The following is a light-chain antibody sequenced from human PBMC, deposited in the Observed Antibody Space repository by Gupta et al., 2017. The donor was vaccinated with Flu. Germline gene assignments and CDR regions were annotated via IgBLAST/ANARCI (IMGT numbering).Light chain of an antibody. Sequence: QSVLTQPPSVSGAPGQRVTISCTGSSTNIGAGYDVHWYQQLPGIAPKLLIYDNNSRPSGVPDRFSGSKSGTSASLAITGLQAEDEADYYCQSYDTSLSGSYVFGAGTKVTVL. CDR1: STNIGAGYD. CDR3: QSYDTSLSGSYV. CDR2: DNN. J-gene: IGLJ1*01. V-gene: IGLV1-40*01.